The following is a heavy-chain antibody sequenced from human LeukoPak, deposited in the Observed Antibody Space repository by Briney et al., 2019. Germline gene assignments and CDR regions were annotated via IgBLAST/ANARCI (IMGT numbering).Heavy chain of an antibody. V-gene: IGHV1-24*01. J-gene: IGHJ5*02. D-gene: IGHD3-22*01. CDR1: GYNFTELS. CDR2: FDPEDGKT. Sequence: ASVKVSCKVSGYNFTELSIHWVRQAPGQGFEWMGNFDPEDGKTIYAQKFQGRVTMTADTSTDTAYLELSSPRFEDTAVYYCAMQPHYYYGSSNVGIDPWGQGTPVTVSS. CDR3: AMQPHYYYGSSNVGIDP.